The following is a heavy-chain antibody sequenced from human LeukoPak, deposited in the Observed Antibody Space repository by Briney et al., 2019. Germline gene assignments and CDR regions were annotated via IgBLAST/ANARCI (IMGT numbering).Heavy chain of an antibody. Sequence: PGGSLRLPCAASGFTFSTYEMSWVRQAPGAGLEWVSYISGSGGTIYYADSVKGRFTISRDNAKNSLYLQMNSLRDEDAAVYYCARGAPLVVITTAAFDIWGQGTMVTVSS. V-gene: IGHV3-48*03. J-gene: IGHJ3*02. CDR1: GFTFSTYE. CDR3: ARGAPLVVITTAAFDI. CDR2: ISGSGGTI. D-gene: IGHD2-15*01.